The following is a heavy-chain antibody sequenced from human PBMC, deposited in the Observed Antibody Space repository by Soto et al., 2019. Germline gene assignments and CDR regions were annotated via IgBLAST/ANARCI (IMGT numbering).Heavy chain of an antibody. J-gene: IGHJ6*02. CDR1: GYTFTRNG. V-gene: IGHV1-18*01. CDR3: VKDRDSNSWPSRDV. D-gene: IGHD3-22*01. Sequence: QVHLVQSGAEVKKPGASVNVSCKTSGYTFTRNGISWVRQAPGQGLEWMGWISPNSGNTRYAQKLQDRVIMTTDTSTSTAYMELRSLRPDDTAVYYCVKDRDSNSWPSRDVWGRGTTVTVSS. CDR2: ISPNSGNT.